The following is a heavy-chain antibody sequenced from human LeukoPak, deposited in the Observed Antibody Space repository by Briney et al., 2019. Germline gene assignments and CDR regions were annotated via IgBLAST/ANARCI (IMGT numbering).Heavy chain of an antibody. CDR1: GFTFSSYG. Sequence: GGSLRLYCAASGFTFSSYGMHWVRQAPGKGLEWVAVIWYDGSNKYYADSVKGRFTISRDNSKNTLYLQMNSLRAEDTAVYYCARDRDSIVGATTFWFDPWGQGTLVTVSS. D-gene: IGHD1-26*01. CDR3: ARDRDSIVGATTFWFDP. J-gene: IGHJ5*02. CDR2: IWYDGSNK. V-gene: IGHV3-33*01.